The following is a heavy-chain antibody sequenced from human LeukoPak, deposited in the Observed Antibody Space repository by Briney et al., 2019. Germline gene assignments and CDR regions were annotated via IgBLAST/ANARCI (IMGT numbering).Heavy chain of an antibody. CDR2: MNPHSGNT. Sequence: ASVKVSCKASGYTFTTYDVSWVRQAPGQGLEWVGWMNPHSGNTGYAHKFQGWVTMTRDTSINTAYLELTSLISDDTAVYYCVRDGSHIWGLAYWGQGTLVAVSS. CDR3: VRDGSHIWGLAY. J-gene: IGHJ4*02. CDR1: GYTFTTYD. V-gene: IGHV1-8*01. D-gene: IGHD3-16*01.